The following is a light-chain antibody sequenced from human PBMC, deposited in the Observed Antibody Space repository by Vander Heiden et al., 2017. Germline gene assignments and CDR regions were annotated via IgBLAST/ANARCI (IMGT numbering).Light chain of an antibody. CDR3: SSDTTSDSYV. J-gene: IGLJ1*01. Sequence: QSALTQPASVSRSPGQSITISCTGTSSDVGGYDYVSWYQQHPGKAPKLMIDEVTNRPSGFSNRFSGSKSGNTASLTISVLQTDDEADYYCSSDTTSDSYVFGTGTKVTVL. V-gene: IGLV2-14*03. CDR1: SSDVGGYDY. CDR2: EVT.